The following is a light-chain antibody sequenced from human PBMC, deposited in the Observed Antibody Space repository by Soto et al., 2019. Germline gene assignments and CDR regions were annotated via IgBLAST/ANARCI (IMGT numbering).Light chain of an antibody. CDR2: KAS. Sequence: DIQMTQSPPTLPATVGDRVTITCRASQSISSKLAWYQQKPGKAPKVLINKASSLQSGVPSRFSGSGSGTEFTLTISSLQPHDFATYYCQQYSSYSFTFGGGTKVEIK. CDR3: QQYSSYSFT. V-gene: IGKV1-5*03. J-gene: IGKJ4*01. CDR1: QSISSK.